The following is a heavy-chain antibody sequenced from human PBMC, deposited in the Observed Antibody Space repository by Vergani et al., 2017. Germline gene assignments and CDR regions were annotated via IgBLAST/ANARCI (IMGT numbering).Heavy chain of an antibody. V-gene: IGHV4-4*07. CDR2: IYTSGST. D-gene: IGHD3-22*01. CDR3: ARVGEYYYDSSGYFHDAFDI. Sequence: QVQLQESGPGLVKPSETLSLTCTVSGGSISSYYWSWIRQPAGKGLEWIGRIYTSGSTNSNPSLKSRVTISVDTSKNQFSLKLSSVTAADTAVYYCARVGEYYYDSSGYFHDAFDIWGQGTMVTVSS. CDR1: GGSISSYY. J-gene: IGHJ3*02.